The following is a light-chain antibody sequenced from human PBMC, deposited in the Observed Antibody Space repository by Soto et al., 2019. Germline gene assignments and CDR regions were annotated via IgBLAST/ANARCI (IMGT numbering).Light chain of an antibody. Sequence: DIQMTQFPSALSASVGDRVTITCRASQNVNNWLAWYQHKPGKAPQLLIYDASVLETGVPSRFSGSGSGTDFTLTISSLQPQDVATNYLLTYHSALFTFGREDKADMK. CDR3: LTYHSALFT. CDR2: DAS. J-gene: IGKJ4*01. CDR1: QNVNNW. V-gene: IGKV1-5*01.